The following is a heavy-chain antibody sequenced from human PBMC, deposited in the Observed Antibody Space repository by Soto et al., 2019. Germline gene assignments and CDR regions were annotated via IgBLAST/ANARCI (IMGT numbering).Heavy chain of an antibody. CDR2: IYPSGSP. J-gene: IGHJ5*02. CDR1: GGSISIYY. Sequence: SETLSLTCTVSGGSISIYYWSWIRQPAGKGLEWIGRIYPSGSPNYNPSLKSRVAMSVDTSKNHFSLRLSSVTAADTAVYYCARDRATGTFDPWGQGTLVTVSS. V-gene: IGHV4-4*07. CDR3: ARDRATGTFDP.